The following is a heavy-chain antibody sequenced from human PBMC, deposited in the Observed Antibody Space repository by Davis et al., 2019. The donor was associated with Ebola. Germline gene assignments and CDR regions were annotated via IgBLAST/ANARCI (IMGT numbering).Heavy chain of an antibody. Sequence: ASVKVSCKASGYTFTSYYMHWVRQAPGQGLEWMGWINPNSGGTNYAQKFQGRVTMTRDTSISTAYMELSRLRSDDTAVYYCAREDIVVVAKPSGYYYYGMDVWGQGTTVTVSS. J-gene: IGHJ6*02. CDR3: AREDIVVVAKPSGYYYYGMDV. CDR1: GYTFTSYY. CDR2: INPNSGGT. V-gene: IGHV1-2*02. D-gene: IGHD2-15*01.